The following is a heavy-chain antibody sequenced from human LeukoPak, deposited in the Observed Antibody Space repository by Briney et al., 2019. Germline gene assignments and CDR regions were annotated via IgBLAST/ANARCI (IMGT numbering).Heavy chain of an antibody. Sequence: ETSETLSLTCTVSGGSISSYYWSWVRQPPGKGLEWVGYIYYSGSNKYNPSLKSRVTISVDTSKNQFSLKLSSVTAADTAVYYCARVRYSYAKGTHYYYYYGMDVWGQGTTVTVSS. V-gene: IGHV4-59*01. CDR1: GGSISSYY. CDR2: IYYSGSN. CDR3: ARVRYSYAKGTHYYYYYGMDV. D-gene: IGHD5-18*01. J-gene: IGHJ6*02.